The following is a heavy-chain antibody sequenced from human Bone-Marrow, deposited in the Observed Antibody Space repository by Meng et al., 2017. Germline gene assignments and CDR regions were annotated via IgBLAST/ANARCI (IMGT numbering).Heavy chain of an antibody. Sequence: VQWGLQGAELKKLGASVKVSCKASGYTFTGYNMHWVRQAPGQGLGWMGRINTNNGGTNYAKKFQGRVTMTRETSISTAYMELSRLRSDDTAVYYCARVRWELPDYWGQGTLVTASS. D-gene: IGHD1-26*01. CDR3: ARVRWELPDY. V-gene: IGHV1-2*06. J-gene: IGHJ4*02. CDR1: GYTFTGYN. CDR2: INTNNGGT.